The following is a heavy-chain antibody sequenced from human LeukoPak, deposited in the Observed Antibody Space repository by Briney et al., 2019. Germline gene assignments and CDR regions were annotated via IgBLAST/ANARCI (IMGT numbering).Heavy chain of an antibody. Sequence: SDTLSLTCTVSGGSISDYYWSWMRQPPGKGLEWMGYTYYSGRTNYNPSLKSRVSISVDTSKNQFSLKLSSVTAADTAVYYCAATVDTAMAPSHLWGQGTLVTVSS. CDR2: TYYSGRT. V-gene: IGHV4-59*01. J-gene: IGHJ4*02. D-gene: IGHD5-18*01. CDR1: GGSISDYY. CDR3: AATVDTAMAPSHL.